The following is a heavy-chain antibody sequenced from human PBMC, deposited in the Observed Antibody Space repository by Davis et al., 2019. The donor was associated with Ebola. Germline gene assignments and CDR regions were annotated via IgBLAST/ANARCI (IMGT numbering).Heavy chain of an antibody. D-gene: IGHD2-2*01. CDR2: IKTDGSTT. CDR1: GFTFSSYS. Sequence: PGGSLRLSCAASGFTFSSYSMNWVRQAPGKGLEWVARIKTDGSTTRYADSVKGRFSISRDNTKNTLYLQMNSLRGEDTAIYYCARDTSHQLPHWLYYFYGMDVWGQGTTVTVSS. J-gene: IGHJ6*02. CDR3: ARDTSHQLPHWLYYFYGMDV. V-gene: IGHV3-74*01.